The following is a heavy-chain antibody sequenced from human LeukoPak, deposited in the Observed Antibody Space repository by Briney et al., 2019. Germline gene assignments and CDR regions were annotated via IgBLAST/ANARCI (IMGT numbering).Heavy chain of an antibody. J-gene: IGHJ6*03. CDR2: INQDGSEK. CDR1: GFTFSSYW. Sequence: PGGSLRLSCAASGFTFSSYWMSWVRQAPGKGLEWVASINQDGSEKYNVDSVEGRFTISRDNAKNSLFLQMNSLRVEDTAVYYCARGGVTGFYYYYYMDVWGRGITVTISS. V-gene: IGHV3-7*04. D-gene: IGHD3-3*01. CDR3: ARGGVTGFYYYYYMDV.